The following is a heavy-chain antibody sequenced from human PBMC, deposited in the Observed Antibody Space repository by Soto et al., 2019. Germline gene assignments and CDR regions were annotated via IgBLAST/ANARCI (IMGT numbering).Heavy chain of an antibody. CDR2: IIPIFGTA. D-gene: IGHD2-21*01. J-gene: IGHJ6*02. V-gene: IGHV1-69*13. CDR1: GGTFSSYA. Sequence: SVKVSCKASGGTFSSYAISWVRQAPGQGLEWMGGIIPIFGTANYAQKFQGRVTITADESTSTAYMELSSLRSEDTAVYYCARVGGDGYNFGHYYYGMDAWGQGTTVTVSS. CDR3: ARVGGDGYNFGHYYYGMDA.